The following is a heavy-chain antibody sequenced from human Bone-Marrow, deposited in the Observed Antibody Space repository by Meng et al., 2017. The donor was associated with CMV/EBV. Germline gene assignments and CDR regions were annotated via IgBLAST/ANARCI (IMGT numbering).Heavy chain of an antibody. V-gene: IGHV5-51*01. CDR3: ARRYNDFWTIDY. J-gene: IGHJ4*02. CDR1: GYTFTTYW. CDR2: IYPGDSDT. D-gene: IGHD3-3*01. Sequence: GGSLRLSCQASGYTFTTYWIGWVRQMPGKGLEWMGIIYPGDSDTRYRPSFQGQVTISADKSISTAYLQWSSLKASDTAMYYCARRYNDFWTIDYWGQGTLVTVSS.